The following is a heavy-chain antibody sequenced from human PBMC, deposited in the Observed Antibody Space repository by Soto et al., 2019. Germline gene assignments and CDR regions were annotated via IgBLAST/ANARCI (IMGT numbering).Heavy chain of an antibody. J-gene: IGHJ6*03. V-gene: IGHV4-31*03. Sequence: PSETLSLTCTVSGGSISSGGYYWSWIRQHPGTGLEWIGYIYYSGSTYYNPSLKSRVTISVDTSKNQFSLKLSSVTAADTAVYYCASGPKNWNYYYYYYMDVWGKGTTVTVSS. CDR2: IYYSGST. CDR1: GGSISSGGYY. D-gene: IGHD1-1*01. CDR3: ASGPKNWNYYYYYYMDV.